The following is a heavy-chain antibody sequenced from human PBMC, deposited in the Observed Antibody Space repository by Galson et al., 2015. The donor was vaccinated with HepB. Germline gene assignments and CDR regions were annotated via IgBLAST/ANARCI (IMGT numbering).Heavy chain of an antibody. Sequence: SLRLSCAASGFTFSSYSMNWVRQAPGKGLEWVSSISSSSSYIYYADSVKGRFTISRDNAKNSLYLQMNSLRAEDTAVYYCARQRYPAHYFDYWGQGTLVTVSS. V-gene: IGHV3-21*01. CDR3: ARQRYPAHYFDY. CDR2: ISSSSSYI. CDR1: GFTFSSYS. D-gene: IGHD1-14*01. J-gene: IGHJ4*02.